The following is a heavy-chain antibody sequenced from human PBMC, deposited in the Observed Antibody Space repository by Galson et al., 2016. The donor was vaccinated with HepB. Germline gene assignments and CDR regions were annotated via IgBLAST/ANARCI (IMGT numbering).Heavy chain of an antibody. V-gene: IGHV4-4*02. J-gene: IGHJ4*02. CDR2: IYHSGST. D-gene: IGHD3-3*01. CDR1: GASISNNNW. CDR3: ASRICVDFWSAPGD. Sequence: SETLSLTCAVSGASISNNNWWSWVRQPPGKGLEWIGEIYHSGSTNYNPSHKSRVTIALDKSKDQFSLELSSVNAADTGIYYCASRICVDFWSAPGDWGQGILVTVSS.